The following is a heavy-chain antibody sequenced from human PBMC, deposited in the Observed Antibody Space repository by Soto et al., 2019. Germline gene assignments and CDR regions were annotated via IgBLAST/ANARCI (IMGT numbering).Heavy chain of an antibody. CDR3: ESQYTDGNYYGMDV. CDR1: GGSISSGGYY. D-gene: IGHD1-1*01. V-gene: IGHV4-31*01. J-gene: IGHJ6*04. CDR2: IYYSVRT. Sequence: LSETLSVTCTVSGGSISSGGYYWSWILQHPGKGLESIGYIYYSVRTYYNPSLKSPVIISRDTSKNQISLKLSSLTEADTAVYYRESQYTDGNYYGMDVWGKVNTVIVSS.